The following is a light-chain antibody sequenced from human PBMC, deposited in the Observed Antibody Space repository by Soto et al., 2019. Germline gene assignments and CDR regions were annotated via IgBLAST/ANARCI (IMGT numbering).Light chain of an antibody. V-gene: IGKV1-5*03. CDR3: QQYKTSSRT. CDR1: QSISSW. J-gene: IGKJ1*01. CDR2: KAS. Sequence: DIQMTQSPSTLSASVGDRVTITCRASQSISSWLAWYQQKPGKAPKLLIYKASSLESGVPSRFSGSGSGTEFTLTISSLQPDDFATYYCQQYKTSSRTFGQGTKVEIK.